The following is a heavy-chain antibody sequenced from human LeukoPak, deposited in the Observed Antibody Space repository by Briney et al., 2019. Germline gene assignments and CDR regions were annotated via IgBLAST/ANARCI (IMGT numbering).Heavy chain of an antibody. CDR3: AKQYDFWSGPDY. CDR1: GFTFSSYA. J-gene: IGHJ4*02. D-gene: IGHD3-3*01. CDR2: ISGSGGST. V-gene: IGHV3-23*01. Sequence: GGSLRLSCAASGFTFSSYAMNWVRRAPGKGLEWVSGISGSGGSTYYADSVKGRFTISRDNSKNMLYLQMNSLRVEDTAVYYCAKQYDFWSGPDYWGQGTLVTVSS.